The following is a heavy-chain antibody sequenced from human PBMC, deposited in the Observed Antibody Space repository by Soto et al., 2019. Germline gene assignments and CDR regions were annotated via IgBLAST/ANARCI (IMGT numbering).Heavy chain of an antibody. Sequence: GGSLRLSCVASGFTFSSYAMSWVRQAPGKGLEWVSTISGSGGGSTYYADSVKGRFTISRDNSKNTLYLQMNSLRAEDTAVYYCATVTYYYDTSVYYYFDYWGKGTQVTVSS. J-gene: IGHJ4*02. V-gene: IGHV3-23*01. CDR1: GFTFSSYA. CDR2: ISGSGGGST. D-gene: IGHD3-22*01. CDR3: ATVTYYYDTSVYYYFDY.